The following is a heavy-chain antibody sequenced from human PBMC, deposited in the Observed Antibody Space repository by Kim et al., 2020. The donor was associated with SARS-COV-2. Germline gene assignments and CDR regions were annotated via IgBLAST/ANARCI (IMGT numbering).Heavy chain of an antibody. CDR1: GFTFSTYA. Sequence: GGSLRLSCAVSGFTFSTYAMSWVRQAPGKGLEWVSLISGSGGNTYYADSVKGRFIISRANSKNTLYLQMNSLRAEDMAVYYCARTRGKAAAGRNYYFDYWGQGTLVTVAS. V-gene: IGHV3-23*01. J-gene: IGHJ4*02. D-gene: IGHD6-13*01. CDR3: ARTRGKAAAGRNYYFDY. CDR2: ISGSGGNT.